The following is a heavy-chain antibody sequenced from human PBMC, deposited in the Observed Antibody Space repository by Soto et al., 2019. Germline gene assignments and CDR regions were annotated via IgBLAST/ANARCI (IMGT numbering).Heavy chain of an antibody. D-gene: IGHD3-22*01. CDR2: IWYDGSNK. CDR3: ARDLREYYYDSSGYLDY. V-gene: IGHV3-33*01. CDR1: GFTFSSYG. Sequence: HPGGSLRLSCAASGFTFSSYGMHWVRQAPGKGLEWVAVIWYDGSNKYYADSVKGRFTISRDNSKNTLYLQMNSLRAEDTAVYYCARDLREYYYDSSGYLDYWGQGTLVTVSS. J-gene: IGHJ4*02.